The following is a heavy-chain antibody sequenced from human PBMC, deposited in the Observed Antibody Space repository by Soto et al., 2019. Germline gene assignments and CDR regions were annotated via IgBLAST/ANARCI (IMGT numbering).Heavy chain of an antibody. J-gene: IGHJ4*02. CDR2: ISGSGGST. V-gene: IGHV3-23*01. Sequence: GALRLFSAASRFTVSRYTRSWVRRAPGKGLEWVSAISGSGGSTYYADSVKGRFTISRDNSKNTLYLHMNSLRAEDTAVYYCAPKSAYSWNFPVDYWGQGTLVTVSS. CDR1: RFTVSRYT. D-gene: IGHD1-7*01. CDR3: APKSAYSWNFPVDY.